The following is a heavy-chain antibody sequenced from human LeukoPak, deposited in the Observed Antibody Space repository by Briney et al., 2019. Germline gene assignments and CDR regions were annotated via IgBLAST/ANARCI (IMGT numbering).Heavy chain of an antibody. CDR1: GFTFSSYS. V-gene: IGHV3-21*01. CDR3: AKDLYSSGWYQLDY. J-gene: IGHJ4*02. Sequence: GGSLRLSCAASGFTFSSYSMNWVRQAPGKGLEWVSSISSSSSYIYYADSVKGRFTISRDNSKNTLFLQMNSLRAEDTAVYYCAKDLYSSGWYQLDYWGQGTLVTVSS. CDR2: ISSSSSYI. D-gene: IGHD6-19*01.